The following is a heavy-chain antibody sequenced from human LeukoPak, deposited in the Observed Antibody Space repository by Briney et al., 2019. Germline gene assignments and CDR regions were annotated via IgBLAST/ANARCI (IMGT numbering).Heavy chain of an antibody. D-gene: IGHD2-2*01. CDR1: GGSFSGYY. J-gene: IGHJ6*02. V-gene: IGHV4-34*01. CDR2: INHSGST. Sequence: SETLSLTCAVYGGSFSGYYWSWIRQPPGKGLEWTGEINHSGSTNYNPSLESRVTISVDTSKNQFSLKLSSVTAADTAVYYCAHARRQLPYYYYGMDVWGQGTTVTVSS. CDR3: AHARRQLPYYYYGMDV.